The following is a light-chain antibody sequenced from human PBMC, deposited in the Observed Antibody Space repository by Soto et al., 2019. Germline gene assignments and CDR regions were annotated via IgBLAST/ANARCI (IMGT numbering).Light chain of an antibody. CDR3: SSYTSSSNVV. CDR2: EVS. V-gene: IGLV2-14*01. CDR1: SSDVGGYNY. J-gene: IGLJ2*01. Sequence: QSVLTQRAAVSGSPGQSITISCTGTSSDVGGYNYVSWYQQHPGKAPKLMICEVSNRPSGVSNRFSGSKSGNTASLTISGLQAEDEADYYCSSYTSSSNVVFGGGTKVTVL.